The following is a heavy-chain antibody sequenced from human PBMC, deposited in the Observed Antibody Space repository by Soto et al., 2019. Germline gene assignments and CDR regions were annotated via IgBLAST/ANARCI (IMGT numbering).Heavy chain of an antibody. CDR3: ARDSPGGGYYYGMDV. CDR1: GGFGSYA. J-gene: IGHJ6*02. Sequence: QGHLEQAGAEVRKPGTSVRVSCTASGGFGSYAISWVRQAPGQGLEWMGGIVPVLRKVYFAQRFQGRVTFSTDDSTATAYMEVNSLRSEDTAVYYCARDSPGGGYYYGMDVWGQGTTVTVSS. V-gene: IGHV1-69*01. D-gene: IGHD3-16*01. CDR2: IVPVLRKV.